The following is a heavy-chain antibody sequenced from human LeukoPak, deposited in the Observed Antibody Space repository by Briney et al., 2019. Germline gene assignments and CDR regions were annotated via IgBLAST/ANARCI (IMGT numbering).Heavy chain of an antibody. CDR3: ARDSPYCSSTSCHGGYYGMDV. J-gene: IGHJ6*04. V-gene: IGHV3-33*01. Sequence: PGRSLRLSCAASGFTFSSYGMHWVRQAPGKGLEWAAVIWYDGSNKYYADSVKGRFTISRDNSKNTLYLQMNSLRAEDTAVYYCARDSPYCSSTSCHGGYYGMDVWGKGTTVTVFS. D-gene: IGHD2-2*01. CDR2: IWYDGSNK. CDR1: GFTFSSYG.